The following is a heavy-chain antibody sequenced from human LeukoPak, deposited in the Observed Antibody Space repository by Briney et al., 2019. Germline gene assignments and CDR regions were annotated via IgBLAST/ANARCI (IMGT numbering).Heavy chain of an antibody. J-gene: IGHJ6*03. Sequence: ASVKVSCKASGYTFTSYGISWVRQAPGQGLEWMGWISAYNGNTNYAQKLQGRVTMTTDTSTTTAYMELRSLRSDDTAVYYCARGPCSSTSCHVSYYYYMDVWGKATTVTVSS. CDR3: ARGPCSSTSCHVSYYYYMDV. V-gene: IGHV1-18*01. CDR2: ISAYNGNT. CDR1: GYTFTSYG. D-gene: IGHD2-2*01.